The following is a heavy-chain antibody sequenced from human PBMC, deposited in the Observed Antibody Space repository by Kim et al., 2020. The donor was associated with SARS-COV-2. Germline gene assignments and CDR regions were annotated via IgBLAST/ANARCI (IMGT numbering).Heavy chain of an antibody. CDR3: ARQASSGYYRAFDI. Sequence: SPSFQGQVTISADKSISTAYLQWSSLKASDTAMYYCARQASSGYYRAFDIWGQGTMVTVSS. D-gene: IGHD3-22*01. J-gene: IGHJ3*02. V-gene: IGHV5-51*01.